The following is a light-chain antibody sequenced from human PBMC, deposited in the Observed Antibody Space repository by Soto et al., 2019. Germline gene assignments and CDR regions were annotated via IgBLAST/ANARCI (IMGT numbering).Light chain of an antibody. CDR3: QESSSVPFA. CDR1: QSIRNY. Sequence: DIQMTQSPSSLSASVGDRVTITCRASQSIRNYLNWYQQKLGKAPKLLIYGASSLQSGVPSRFSGSGSGTDFTLTISTLQPEDSATYFCQESSSVPFAFGGGTKLEIK. J-gene: IGKJ4*01. V-gene: IGKV1-39*01. CDR2: GAS.